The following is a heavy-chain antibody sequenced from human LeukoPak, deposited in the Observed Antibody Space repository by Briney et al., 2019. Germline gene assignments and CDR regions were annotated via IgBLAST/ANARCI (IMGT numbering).Heavy chain of an antibody. J-gene: IGHJ4*02. V-gene: IGHV6-1*01. CDR3: ARSMGAINC. CDR2: TYYKSKWYN. Sequence: SQTLSLTCAISGDSVSTNNAAWDWIGQSPSRGLEWLGRTYYKSKWYNDYAVSVKSRITINPDTSKNQFSLQLSSVTPEDTAVYYCARSMGAINCWGQGTLVTVSS. CDR1: GDSVSTNNAA. D-gene: IGHD1-26*01.